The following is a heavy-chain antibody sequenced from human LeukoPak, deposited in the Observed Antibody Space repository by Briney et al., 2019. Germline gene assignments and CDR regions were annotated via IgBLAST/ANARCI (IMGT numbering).Heavy chain of an antibody. D-gene: IGHD4-17*01. J-gene: IGHJ1*01. Sequence: SETLSLTCAVSGGSISSSNWWSWVRQPPGKGLEWIGEIYHSGSTNYNPSLKSRVTISVDTSKNQFSLKLSSVTAADTAVYYCARGVRLRGFQHWGQGTLVTVSS. CDR2: IYHSGST. CDR1: GGSISSSNW. CDR3: ARGVRLRGFQH. V-gene: IGHV4-4*02.